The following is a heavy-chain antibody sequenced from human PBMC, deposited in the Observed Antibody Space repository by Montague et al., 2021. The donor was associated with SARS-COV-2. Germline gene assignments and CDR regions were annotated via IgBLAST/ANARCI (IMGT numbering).Heavy chain of an antibody. J-gene: IGHJ4*02. CDR1: GGSISSYY. V-gene: IGHV4-59*01. D-gene: IGHD5-24*01. CDR2: IYYSGST. Sequence: SETRSLTCTVSGGSISSYYWSWIRQPPGKGLEWIGYIYYSGSTNYNPSLKSRVTISVDTSKNQFSLKLSSMTAADTAVYYCARVFPRWLQFDPYFDYWGQGTLVTVSS. CDR3: ARVFPRWLQFDPYFDY.